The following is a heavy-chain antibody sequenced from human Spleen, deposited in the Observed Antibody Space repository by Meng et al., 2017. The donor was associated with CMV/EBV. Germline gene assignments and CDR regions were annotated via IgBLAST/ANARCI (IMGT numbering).Heavy chain of an antibody. D-gene: IGHD1-26*01. CDR2: ISSGGSTT. CDR3: AKVHFDSGSYYYYYGMDV. J-gene: IGHJ6*02. Sequence: GESLKISCAASGFTFSSYAMSWVRQAPGKGLEWVSVISSGGSTTHYADSVKGRFSISRDNSRNTLHLQMNSLRAEDTALYYCAKVHFDSGSYYYYYGMDVWGQGTTVTVSS. CDR1: GFTFSSYA. V-gene: IGHV3-23*03.